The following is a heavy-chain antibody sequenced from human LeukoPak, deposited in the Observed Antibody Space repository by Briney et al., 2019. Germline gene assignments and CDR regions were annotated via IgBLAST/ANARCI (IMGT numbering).Heavy chain of an antibody. J-gene: IGHJ4*02. CDR1: GFTFSSYA. Sequence: PGGSLRLSCAASGFTFSSYAMSWVRQAPGKGLEWVSVIYSGGSTYYADSVKGRFTISRDNSKNTLYLQMNSLRAEDTAVYYCARRSPHYDFWSGYTEDWGQGTLVTVSS. D-gene: IGHD3-3*01. CDR3: ARRSPHYDFWSGYTED. V-gene: IGHV3-53*01. CDR2: IYSGGST.